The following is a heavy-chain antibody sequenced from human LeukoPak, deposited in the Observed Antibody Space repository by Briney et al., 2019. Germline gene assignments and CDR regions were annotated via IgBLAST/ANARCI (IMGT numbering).Heavy chain of an antibody. Sequence: ASVKVSCKASGYIFTSYYMHWVRQAPGQGLEWLGVVYPSAGTSDPAQRFRARITLSDDTSTSTAYTELRSLKSEDTAIYFCVREYHGGYFDFWGQGTLVTVSS. CDR1: GYIFTSYY. V-gene: IGHV1-46*03. D-gene: IGHD3-16*01. CDR3: VREYHGGYFDF. CDR2: VYPSAGTS. J-gene: IGHJ4*02.